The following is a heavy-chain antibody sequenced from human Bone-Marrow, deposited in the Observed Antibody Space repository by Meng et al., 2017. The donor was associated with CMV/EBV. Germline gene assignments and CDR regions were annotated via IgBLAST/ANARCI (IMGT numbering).Heavy chain of an antibody. Sequence: SETLSLTCTVSGGSISSGGYYWSWIRQHPGKGLEWIGYIYYSGSTYYNPSLKSRVTISVDTSKNQFSLKLSPVAAADTAVYYCASHRNHYSRGFYYYGMDVWGQGTTVTVSS. CDR2: IYYSGST. V-gene: IGHV4-31*03. CDR1: GGSISSGGYY. CDR3: ASHRNHYSRGFYYYGMDV. D-gene: IGHD1-14*01. J-gene: IGHJ6*02.